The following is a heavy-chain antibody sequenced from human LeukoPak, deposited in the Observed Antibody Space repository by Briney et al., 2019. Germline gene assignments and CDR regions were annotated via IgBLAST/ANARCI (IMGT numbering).Heavy chain of an antibody. V-gene: IGHV1-46*01. CDR2: INLSGGST. Sequence: ASVKVSCKASGYTFTSYYMHWVRQAPGQGLEWMGIINLSGGSTSYAQKFQGRVTMTRDTSTSTVYMELSSLRSEDTAVYYCARDAPLSTTSSYMDVWGKGTTVTVSS. CDR1: GYTFTSYY. CDR3: ARDAPLSTTSSYMDV. D-gene: IGHD2-2*01. J-gene: IGHJ6*03.